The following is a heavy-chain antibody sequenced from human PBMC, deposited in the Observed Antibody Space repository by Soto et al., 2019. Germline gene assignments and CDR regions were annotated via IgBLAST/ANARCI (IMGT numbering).Heavy chain of an antibody. CDR1: GFTFSDAW. Sequence: EVQLVESGGGLVEPGGSLRLSCAASGFTFSDAWMSWVRQAPGKGLEWVGRIKSKTDRETADYAAPVKGRFSISRDDSKNTVYLKMNTLKNEDTAVYYCTTVDYSDTIGYYSLDYWCRGTLVTVSS. D-gene: IGHD3-22*01. CDR3: TTVDYSDTIGYYSLDY. J-gene: IGHJ4*02. V-gene: IGHV3-15*01. CDR2: IKSKTDRETA.